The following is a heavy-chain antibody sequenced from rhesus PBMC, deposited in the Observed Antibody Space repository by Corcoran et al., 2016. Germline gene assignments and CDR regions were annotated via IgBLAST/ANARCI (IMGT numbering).Heavy chain of an antibody. CDR2: INGNSGST. Sequence: QVQLQESGPGLVKPSETLSLTCAVSGGSFSSYWWSWLRQPPGKGLEWIGEINGNSGSTNYHPSLKSRVTISKDASKNQFSLKLSSVTAADTAVYYCARPFDYWGQGVLVTVSS. J-gene: IGHJ4*01. CDR1: GGSFSSYW. CDR3: ARPFDY. V-gene: IGHV4-80*01.